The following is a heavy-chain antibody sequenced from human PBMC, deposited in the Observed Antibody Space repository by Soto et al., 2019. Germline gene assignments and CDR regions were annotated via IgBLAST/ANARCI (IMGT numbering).Heavy chain of an antibody. Sequence: PGGSLRLSCAAPGFTFSSYGMHWARQAPGKGLEWVSSLLRSGSTAYYADSVRGRFTVSSDTSANSLYLQMDSLRAEDTAIYYCAKDAISGDGIWLMDSWGQGTLVTAPQ. J-gene: IGHJ5*02. V-gene: IGHV3-23*01. CDR2: LLRSGSTA. CDR3: AKDAISGDGIWLMDS. CDR1: GFTFSSYG. D-gene: IGHD4-17*01.